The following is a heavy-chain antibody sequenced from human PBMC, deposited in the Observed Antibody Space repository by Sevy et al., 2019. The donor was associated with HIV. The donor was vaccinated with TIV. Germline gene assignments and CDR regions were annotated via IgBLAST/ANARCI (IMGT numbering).Heavy chain of an antibody. CDR3: AKGRVGYCDFWSGYNFDF. CDR2: ISFDGDKK. J-gene: IGHJ4*02. V-gene: IGHV3-30*18. D-gene: IGHD3-3*01. Sequence: GGSLRLSCLASGFIFTSYGIHWVRQAPGKGLEWVAVISFDGDKKYYADSVKGRFTISRDNSKNTLYLQMNSLRTEDTAVYFCAKGRVGYCDFWSGYNFDFWGQGTLVTVSS. CDR1: GFIFTSYG.